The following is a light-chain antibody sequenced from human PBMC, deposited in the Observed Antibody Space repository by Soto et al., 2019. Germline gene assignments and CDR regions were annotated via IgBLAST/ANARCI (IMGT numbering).Light chain of an antibody. J-gene: IGKJ1*01. V-gene: IGKV1-27*01. CDR3: QKYNSVPRT. CDR1: QGISNY. CDR2: AAS. Sequence: DLQMTQSPSSLSASVGDTVTIACRASQGISNYVAWYQQKPGKVPRLLIYAASTLQSGVPSRFSGSGSGTDFTLTISILQPEDVATYYCQKYNSVPRTFGQGTKVEIK.